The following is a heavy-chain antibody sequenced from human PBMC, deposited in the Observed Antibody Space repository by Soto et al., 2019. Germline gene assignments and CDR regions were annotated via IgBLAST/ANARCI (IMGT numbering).Heavy chain of an antibody. D-gene: IGHD5-12*01. CDR3: AKGTPDIVATIFAFDI. J-gene: IGHJ3*02. CDR2: ISGSGGST. CDR1: GFTVSSYA. V-gene: IGHV3-23*01. Sequence: GGSLRLSCAASGFTVSSYAMSWVRQAPGKGLEWVSAISGSGGSTYYADSVKGRFTISRDNSKNTLYLQMNSLRAEDTAVYYCAKGTPDIVATIFAFDIWGQGTMVTVSS.